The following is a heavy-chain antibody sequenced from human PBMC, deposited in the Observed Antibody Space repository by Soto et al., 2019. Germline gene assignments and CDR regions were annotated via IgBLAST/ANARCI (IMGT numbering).Heavy chain of an antibody. Sequence: QVQLQESGPGLVKTSETLSLTCSVSGDSIRSYYWTWIRQPPGRGLEWIGHDYYGGTANYNPSLQSRVTISLDTSKNQFSLRLTSMTAADTAVSYGAGDGALATFGVVWGQGARVTFCS. CDR3: AGDGALATFGVV. J-gene: IGHJ4*02. V-gene: IGHV4-59*01. CDR2: DYYGGTA. CDR1: GDSIRSYY. D-gene: IGHD3-3*01.